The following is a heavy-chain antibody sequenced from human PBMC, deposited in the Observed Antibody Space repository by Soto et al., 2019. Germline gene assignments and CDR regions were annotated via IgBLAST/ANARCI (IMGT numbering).Heavy chain of an antibody. CDR1: GGSINSYY. J-gene: IGHJ5*01. D-gene: IGHD2-8*01. Sequence: SETLSLTCNVSGGSINSYYWSWIRQPAGRGLEWIGRISSGGSAIYNPSLKSRVTISVDTSKNQFSLRLTSVTAADTAVYFCARDAYPNWFDFWGQGTLVTVSS. CDR3: ARDAYPNWFDF. CDR2: ISSGGSA. V-gene: IGHV4-4*07.